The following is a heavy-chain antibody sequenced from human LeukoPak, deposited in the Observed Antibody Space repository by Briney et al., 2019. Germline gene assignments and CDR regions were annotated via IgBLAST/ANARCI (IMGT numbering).Heavy chain of an antibody. J-gene: IGHJ6*03. Sequence: SETLSLTCTVSGGSISSGNYYWSWIRQPAGKGLEWIGRIYASVNTIYNPSLKSRVTMAVDTSKNQFSLKLSSVTAADTAVYYCARGAITAPYYYYMDVWGKGTTVTVSS. V-gene: IGHV4-61*02. CDR3: ARGAITAPYYYYMDV. CDR2: IYASVNT. CDR1: GGSISSGNYY. D-gene: IGHD3-16*01.